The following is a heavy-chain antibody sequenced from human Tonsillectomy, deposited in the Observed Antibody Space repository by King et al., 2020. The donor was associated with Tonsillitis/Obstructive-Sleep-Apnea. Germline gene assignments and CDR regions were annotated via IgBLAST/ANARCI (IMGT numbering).Heavy chain of an antibody. V-gene: IGHV4-39*01. CDR1: GGSINSRSFY. J-gene: IGHJ4*02. CDR2: IYYSGNT. CDR3: ARLLNGNSALAGY. D-gene: IGHD1-26*01. Sequence: VQLQESGPGLVKPSETLSLTCTVSGGSINSRSFYWGWIRQPPGKGLEWIGGIYYSGNTYYNPSLKSRVTISADTSKNHFSLKLSSVTAADTAVYYCARLLNGNSALAGYWGQGTLVTVSS.